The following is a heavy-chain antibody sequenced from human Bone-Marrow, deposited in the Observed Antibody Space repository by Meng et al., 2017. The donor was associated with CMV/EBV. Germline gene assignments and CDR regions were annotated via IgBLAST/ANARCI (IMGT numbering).Heavy chain of an antibody. Sequence: ISSGGYYWSGIRQHPGKGLEWIGYIYYSGSTYYNPSLKSRVTISVDTSKNQFSLKLSSVTAADTAVYYCARGRGVRGVITRGYYFDYWGQGTLVTVSS. V-gene: IGHV4-31*02. CDR2: IYYSGST. CDR3: ARGRGVRGVITRGYYFDY. D-gene: IGHD3-10*01. J-gene: IGHJ4*02. CDR1: ISSGGYY.